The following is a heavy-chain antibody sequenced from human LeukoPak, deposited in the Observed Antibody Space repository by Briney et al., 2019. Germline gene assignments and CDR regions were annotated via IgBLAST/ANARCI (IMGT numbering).Heavy chain of an antibody. V-gene: IGHV3-23*01. CDR2: ISGSGGST. J-gene: IGHJ5*02. CDR1: GFTFSSSA. CDR3: AKMGGSGSYYNVISDWFDP. Sequence: PGGSLRLSCAASGFTFSSSAMSWVRQAPGKGLEWVSAISGSGGSTYYADSVKGRFTISRDNSKNTLYLQMNSLRAEDTAVYYCAKMGGSGSYYNVISDWFDPWGQGTLVTVSS. D-gene: IGHD3-10*01.